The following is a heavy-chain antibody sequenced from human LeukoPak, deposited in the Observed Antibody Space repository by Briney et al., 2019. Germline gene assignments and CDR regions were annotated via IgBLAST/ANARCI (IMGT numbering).Heavy chain of an antibody. V-gene: IGHV3-23*01. D-gene: IGHD2-21*02. CDR3: AKEPRHCGGDCFSLLDY. Sequence: GGSLRLSCAASGFTFSSYSMSWVRQAPGKGLEWVSLITGSGDYTYYADSVKGRLTISRDNSKNTLYLQMNSLRAEDTAVFYCAKEPRHCGGDCFSLLDYWGQGTLVTVSS. CDR1: GFTFSSYS. CDR2: ITGSGDYT. J-gene: IGHJ4*02.